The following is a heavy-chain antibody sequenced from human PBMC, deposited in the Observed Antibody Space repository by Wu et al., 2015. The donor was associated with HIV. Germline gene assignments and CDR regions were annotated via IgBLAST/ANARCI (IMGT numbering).Heavy chain of an antibody. Sequence: QVHLVQSGPEMKKPGASVKVSCKASGYSFTSYGISWVRQAPGQGLEWMGWISPYNGDTNYAQKFQGRVSMTTDTSASTAYLELRSLGSDDTAIYFCAXELALDQWLGVYWGQGTLVTVSS. J-gene: IGHJ4*02. CDR3: AXELALDQWLGVY. V-gene: IGHV1-18*01. D-gene: IGHD3-22*01. CDR1: GYSFTSYG. CDR2: ISPYNGDT.